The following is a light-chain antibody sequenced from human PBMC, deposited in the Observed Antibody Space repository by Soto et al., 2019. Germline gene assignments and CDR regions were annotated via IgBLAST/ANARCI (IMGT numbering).Light chain of an antibody. CDR2: GNT. Sequence: QSVLTQPPSVSGAPGQRVTISCTGSSSNIGAGYDVHWYRQVPGTALKLLIFGNTNRPSGVPDRFSGSKSGSSASLAITGLQAEDESEYYCQSYDSSLTGSVFGGGTKLTVL. V-gene: IGLV1-40*01. J-gene: IGLJ3*02. CDR3: QSYDSSLTGSV. CDR1: SSNIGAGYD.